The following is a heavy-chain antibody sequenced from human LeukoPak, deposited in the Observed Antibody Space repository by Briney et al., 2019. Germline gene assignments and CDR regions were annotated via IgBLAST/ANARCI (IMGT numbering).Heavy chain of an antibody. CDR2: MNPNSGNT. D-gene: IGHD2-15*01. CDR1: GYTFTSYD. V-gene: IGHV1-8*01. CDR3: ARVPRSGGRFDP. Sequence: ASVKVSCKTSGYTFTSYDINWVRQATGQGLEWMGWMNPNSGNTGYAQKFQGRVTMTRNTFISTAYMELSSLKSEDTAVYYCARVPRSGGRFDPWGQGTLVTVSS. J-gene: IGHJ5*02.